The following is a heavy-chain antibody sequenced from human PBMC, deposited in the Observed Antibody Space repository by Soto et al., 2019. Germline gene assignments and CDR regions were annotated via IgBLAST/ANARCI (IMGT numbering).Heavy chain of an antibody. CDR3: ARLKDYYDSSGYYPYYFDY. CDR1: GFTFSSYS. Sequence: GRSLRVSCVASGFTFSSYSMNWVRQAPGKGLEWVSSISSSSSYIYYADSVKGRFTISRDNAKNSLYLQMNSLRAEDTAVYYCARLKDYYDSSGYYPYYFDYWGQGTLVTVS. D-gene: IGHD3-22*01. V-gene: IGHV3-21*01. J-gene: IGHJ4*02. CDR2: ISSSSSYI.